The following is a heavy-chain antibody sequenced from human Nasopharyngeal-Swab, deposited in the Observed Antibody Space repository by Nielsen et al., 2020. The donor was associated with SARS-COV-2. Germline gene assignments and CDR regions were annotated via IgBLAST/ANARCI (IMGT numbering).Heavy chain of an antibody. CDR1: GISFSDSD. Sequence: GESLKISCVASGISFSDSDIHWVRQGFGKRLEWVGRIRTKPNSYETTYAASVKGRFTISRDDSKNTAYLQMDSLKTDDTALYYCTKTPAYSSSWWDAFDVWGQGTMVTVSS. CDR2: IRTKPNSYET. V-gene: IGHV3-73*01. CDR3: TKTPAYSSSWWDAFDV. J-gene: IGHJ3*01. D-gene: IGHD6-13*01.